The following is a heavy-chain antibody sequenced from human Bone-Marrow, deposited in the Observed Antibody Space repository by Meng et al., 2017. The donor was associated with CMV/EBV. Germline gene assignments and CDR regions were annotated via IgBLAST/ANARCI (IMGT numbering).Heavy chain of an antibody. D-gene: IGHD2-2*01. J-gene: IGHJ6*02. Sequence: GESLKISCAASGFTVSSNYMSWVRQAPGKGLEWVSVIYSGGSTYYADSVKGRFTISRDNSKNTLYLQMNSLRAEDTAVYYCAGKTDQLLYYYYGMDVWGQGITVTVSS. CDR3: AGKTDQLLYYYYGMDV. CDR1: GFTVSSNY. CDR2: IYSGGST. V-gene: IGHV3-53*01.